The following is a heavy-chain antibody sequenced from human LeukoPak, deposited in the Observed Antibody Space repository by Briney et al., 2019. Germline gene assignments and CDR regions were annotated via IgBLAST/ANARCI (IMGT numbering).Heavy chain of an antibody. CDR2: ISSSSSYI. V-gene: IGHV3-21*01. D-gene: IGHD7-27*01. J-gene: IGHJ4*02. CDR3: ARDLGNGDYYFDC. Sequence: GGSLRLSCAASGFTFSSYSMNWVRQAPGKGLEWVSSISSSSSYIYYADSVKGRFTISRDNAKNSLYLQMNSLRAEDTAVYYCARDLGNGDYYFDCWGQGTLVTVSS. CDR1: GFTFSSYS.